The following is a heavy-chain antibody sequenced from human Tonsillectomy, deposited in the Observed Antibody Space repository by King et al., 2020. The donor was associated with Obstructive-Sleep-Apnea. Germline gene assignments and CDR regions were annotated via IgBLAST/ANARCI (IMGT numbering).Heavy chain of an antibody. D-gene: IGHD6-13*01. CDR3: ASVNQAAAWSFDY. J-gene: IGHJ4*02. Sequence: VQLVESGGGVKKPGASVKVSCKASGYTFATHGVNWVRQAPGHGLEWMGCITAYNGNTKYAQNFQVRFTMTTDTSTSTSYMEMKSLRSDDTAVYYWASVNQAAAWSFDYWGQGTLVTVSS. CDR2: ITAYNGNT. V-gene: IGHV1-18*01. CDR1: GYTFATHG.